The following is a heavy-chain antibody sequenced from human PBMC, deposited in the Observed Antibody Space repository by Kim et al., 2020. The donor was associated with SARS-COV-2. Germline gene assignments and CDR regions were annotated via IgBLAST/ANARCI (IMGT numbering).Heavy chain of an antibody. Sequence: NKSSSDSVQGRFTISRDNSKNTLYLQMNSLRAEDTAVYYCACQYSSTFDYWGQGTLVTVSS. CDR3: ACQYSSTFDY. CDR2: NK. J-gene: IGHJ4*02. V-gene: IGHV3-30*02. D-gene: IGHD6-13*01.